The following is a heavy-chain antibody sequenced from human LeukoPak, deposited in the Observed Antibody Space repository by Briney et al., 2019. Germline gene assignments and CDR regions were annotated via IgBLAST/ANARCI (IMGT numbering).Heavy chain of an antibody. CDR2: INGDNGNT. V-gene: IGHV1-3*03. CDR1: GYTFSSYA. J-gene: IGHJ4*02. Sequence: ASVKVSCKTSGYTFSSYAMHWVRQAPGQRLEWMGCINGDNGNTQYSQKFQGRVAFTRDASASTAYMELSSLTSEDMAVFYCARGGPNSGGWTLDHWGQGTLVSVSS. D-gene: IGHD6-19*01. CDR3: ARGGPNSGGWTLDH.